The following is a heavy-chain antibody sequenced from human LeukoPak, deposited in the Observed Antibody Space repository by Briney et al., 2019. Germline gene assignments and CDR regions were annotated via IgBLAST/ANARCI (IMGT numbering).Heavy chain of an antibody. V-gene: IGHV3-23*01. J-gene: IGHJ4*02. CDR3: AKRGEYCSSASCLGY. CDR1: GLTFSTYA. D-gene: IGHD2-2*01. Sequence: GGSLRLSCEASGLTFSTYAMNWVRQAPGKGLEWVSTISGGGNSTYSADSVKGRFTVSRDNSKNTLYLQMNSLRAEDTAVYYCAKRGEYCSSASCLGYWGQGTLVTVSS. CDR2: ISGGGNST.